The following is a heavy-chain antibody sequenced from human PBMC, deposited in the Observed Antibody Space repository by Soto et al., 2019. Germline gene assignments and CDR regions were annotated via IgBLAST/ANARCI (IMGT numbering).Heavy chain of an antibody. V-gene: IGHV4-34*01. Sequence: QVQLQQWGAGLLKPSETLSLTCAVYGGSFSGYYWSWIRQPPGKGLEWIGEINHSGSTNYNPSLNSRVTISVDTSNNQFSLKLSSVTAADTAVYYCARSLVVVPPAPNWFDPWGQGTLVTVSS. D-gene: IGHD2-2*01. CDR1: GGSFSGYY. J-gene: IGHJ5*02. CDR3: ARSLVVVPPAPNWFDP. CDR2: INHSGST.